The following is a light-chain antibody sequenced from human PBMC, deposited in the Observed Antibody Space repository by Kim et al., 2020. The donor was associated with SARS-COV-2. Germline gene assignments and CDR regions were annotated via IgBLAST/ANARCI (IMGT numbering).Light chain of an antibody. V-gene: IGKV1-27*01. CDR2: AAS. CDR1: QGISKD. J-gene: IGKJ1*01. Sequence: ASVGDRVPITCRARQGISKDLAWYQQKPGNAPKLLIFAASELQSGVPTRFSGSGSGTDFTLTISSLQPEDVATYYCQKYNGAPWTFGQGTKLEI. CDR3: QKYNGAPWT.